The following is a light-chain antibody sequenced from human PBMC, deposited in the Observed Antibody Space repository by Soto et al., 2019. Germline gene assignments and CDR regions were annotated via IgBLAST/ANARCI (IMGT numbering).Light chain of an antibody. CDR3: SSYTSSSIAYV. J-gene: IGLJ1*01. CDR2: EVS. Sequence: QSVLTQPASVSGSPGQSITISCTGTSSDVGGYNYVSWYQQHPGKAPKLMIYEVSNRPSGVSNRFSGSKSGNTASQTISGRLDEDEADYYCSSYTSSSIAYVFGTGTKLTVL. CDR1: SSDVGGYNY. V-gene: IGLV2-14*01.